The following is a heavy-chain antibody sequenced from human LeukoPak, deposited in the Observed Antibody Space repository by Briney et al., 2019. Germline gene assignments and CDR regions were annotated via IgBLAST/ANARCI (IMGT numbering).Heavy chain of an antibody. D-gene: IGHD6-19*01. V-gene: IGHV1-2*02. J-gene: IGHJ4*02. CDR1: GYIFMDSY. CDR3: ARDLSAVPGPELDY. Sequence: ASVKVSCKASGYIFMDSYMHWVRQAPGQGLESMGWIDGNSGVTTYAQKFQGRITVTRDTSISTAYMELSSLGSDDTAVYYCARDLSAVPGPELDYWGQGTLVTVSS. CDR2: IDGNSGVT.